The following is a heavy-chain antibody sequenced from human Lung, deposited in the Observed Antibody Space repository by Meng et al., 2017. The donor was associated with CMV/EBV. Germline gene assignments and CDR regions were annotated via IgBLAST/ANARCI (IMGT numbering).Heavy chain of an antibody. CDR3: ARDLRTVIAAAGTSADAG. CDR1: GFTFSSYW. D-gene: IGHD6-13*01. J-gene: IGHJ4*02. V-gene: IGHV3-74*01. CDR2: INSDGSST. Sequence: GESXKISCAASGFTFSSYWMHWVRQAPGKGLVWVSRINSDGSSTSYADSVKGRFTISRDNAKKTLYLQMNSLRAEDTAVYYCARDLRTVIAAAGTSADAGWGQGTLVTVSS.